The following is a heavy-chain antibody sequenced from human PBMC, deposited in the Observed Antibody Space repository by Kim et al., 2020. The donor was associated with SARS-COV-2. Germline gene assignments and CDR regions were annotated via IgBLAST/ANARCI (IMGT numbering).Heavy chain of an antibody. CDR2: IISEAAGGTT. Sequence: GGSLRLSCVASGFSFSNAWMSWVRQAPGKGLEWVGRIISEAAGGTTAYAAPGRGRFTISRDDSENTAYLEMDSLKIEDTAVYYCTTDPGDA. V-gene: IGHV3-15*01. CDR3: TTDPGDA. CDR1: GFSFSNAW. J-gene: IGHJ3*01.